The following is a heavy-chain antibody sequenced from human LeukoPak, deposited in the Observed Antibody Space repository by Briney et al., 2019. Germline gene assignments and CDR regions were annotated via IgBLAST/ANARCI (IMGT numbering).Heavy chain of an antibody. Sequence: ASVKVSCKASGYTFTSYYMHWVRQAPGQGLEWMGIINPSGGSTSYAQKFQGRVTMTRDMSTSTVYMELSSLRAEDTAVYYCARAIRYGSESYYTPTNWFDPWGQGTLVTVSS. D-gene: IGHD3-10*01. CDR2: INPSGGST. V-gene: IGHV1-46*01. CDR3: ARAIRYGSESYYTPTNWFDP. CDR1: GYTFTSYY. J-gene: IGHJ5*02.